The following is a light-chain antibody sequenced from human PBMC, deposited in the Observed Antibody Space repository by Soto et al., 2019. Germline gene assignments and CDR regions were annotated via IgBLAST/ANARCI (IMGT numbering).Light chain of an antibody. CDR2: GAS. CDR3: QQYHPWPIT. J-gene: IGKJ4*01. CDR1: QGVSRK. Sequence: VMTKSPATLSVATGARVPFSCRASQGVSRKLAWYQHKPGQAPRLLISGASTGATGIPARFSGSGSGTEGTLTISSLQPEDCEIYDCQQYHPWPITFGEGTKVDIK. V-gene: IGKV3-15*01.